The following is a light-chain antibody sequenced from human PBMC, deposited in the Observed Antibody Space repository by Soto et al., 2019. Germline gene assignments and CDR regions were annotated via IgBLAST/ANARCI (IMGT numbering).Light chain of an antibody. Sequence: EIVLTQSPGTLYMSPGERATLSCRASQSVSSSYLAWYQQKPGQAPRLLIYGASSRATGIPDRFSGSGSGTDFTLTISRLEPEDFAVYYCQQYGSSPGSTFGQGTRLEIK. CDR3: QQYGSSPGST. J-gene: IGKJ5*01. CDR2: GAS. CDR1: QSVSSSY. V-gene: IGKV3-20*01.